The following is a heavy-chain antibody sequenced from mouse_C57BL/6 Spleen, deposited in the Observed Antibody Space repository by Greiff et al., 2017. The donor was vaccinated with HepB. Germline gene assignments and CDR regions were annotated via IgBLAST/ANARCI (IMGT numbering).Heavy chain of an antibody. CDR1: GFTFSDYG. D-gene: IGHD1-1*01. CDR2: ISSGSSTI. Sequence: EVKLVESGGGLVKPGGSLKLSCAASGFTFSDYGMHWVRQAPEKGLEWVAYISSGSSTIYYADTVKGRFTISRDNAKNTLFLQMTSLRSEDTAMYYCAREITTVVEGYFDVGGTGTTVTVSS. CDR3: AREITTVVEGYFDV. V-gene: IGHV5-17*01. J-gene: IGHJ1*03.